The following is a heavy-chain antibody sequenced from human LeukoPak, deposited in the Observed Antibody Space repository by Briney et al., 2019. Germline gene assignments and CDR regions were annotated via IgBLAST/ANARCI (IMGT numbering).Heavy chain of an antibody. J-gene: IGHJ5*02. Sequence: RASVKVSCKTSGGTFTSYAITWVRQAPGQGLEWMGKIIPISGTTNYAQKFQGRVTFTADESTSTAYMELSSLRSEDTALYYCARKLRVGGNWFDPWGQGTLVTVSS. CDR2: IIPISGTT. CDR3: ARKLRVGGNWFDP. CDR1: GGTFTSYA. V-gene: IGHV1-69*13. D-gene: IGHD1-26*01.